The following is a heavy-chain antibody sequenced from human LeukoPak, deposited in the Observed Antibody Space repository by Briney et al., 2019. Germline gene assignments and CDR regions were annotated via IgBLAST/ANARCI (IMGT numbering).Heavy chain of an antibody. J-gene: IGHJ6*02. V-gene: IGHV1-69*04. CDR3: ARGGLGNYGMDV. CDR1: GGTFSSYA. Sequence: SVKVSCKASGGTFSSYAISWVRQAPGQGLEWMGRIIPIFGIANYAQKFQGRVTITADKSTSTAYMELSSLRSEDTAVYYCARGGLGNYGMDVWGQGTTVTVSS. CDR2: IIPIFGIA. D-gene: IGHD7-27*01.